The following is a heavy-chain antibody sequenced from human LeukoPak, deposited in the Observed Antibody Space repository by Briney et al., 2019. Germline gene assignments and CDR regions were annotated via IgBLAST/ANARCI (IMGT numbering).Heavy chain of an antibody. Sequence: PGGSLRLSCAASGFTFSDYAMTWVRQAPGKGRDWGSCISSSGVTTYYAASVKGRFTISRDNSKNTQWLQMNSLRVEDTAVYYCANLYSSSSQGDDWGQGTLVTVSS. D-gene: IGHD6-6*01. CDR2: ISSSGVTT. J-gene: IGHJ4*02. CDR3: ANLYSSSSQGDD. V-gene: IGHV3-23*01. CDR1: GFTFSDYA.